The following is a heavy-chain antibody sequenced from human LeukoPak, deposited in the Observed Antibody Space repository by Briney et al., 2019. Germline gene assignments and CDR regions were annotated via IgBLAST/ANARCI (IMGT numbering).Heavy chain of an antibody. V-gene: IGHV4-34*01. D-gene: IGHD6-13*01. CDR1: GGSFSGYY. CDR2: INHSGST. Sequence: SETLSLTCAVYGGSFSGYYWSWIRQPPGKGLEWIGEINHSGSTNYNPSLKSRVTISVDTSKNQFSLKLSSVTAADTAVYYCARKHRYSSSWPKKILYYYYYYMDVWGKGTTVTVSS. CDR3: ARKHRYSSSWPKKILYYYYYYMDV. J-gene: IGHJ6*03.